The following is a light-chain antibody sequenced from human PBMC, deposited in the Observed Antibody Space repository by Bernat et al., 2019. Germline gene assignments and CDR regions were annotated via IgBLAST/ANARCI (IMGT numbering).Light chain of an antibody. CDR3: PVLDSSLSGLV. CDR2: GNS. Sequence: QSVLTQPPSVSGAPGQRVTISCTGSSSNIGAGYDVHWYQQLPGTAPKLLIYGNSNRPSGVPDRFSGSKSGTSASLAITGLQAEDEADYYWPVLDSSLSGLVVGGGTKLTVL. J-gene: IGLJ3*02. V-gene: IGLV1-40*01. CDR1: SSNIGAGYD.